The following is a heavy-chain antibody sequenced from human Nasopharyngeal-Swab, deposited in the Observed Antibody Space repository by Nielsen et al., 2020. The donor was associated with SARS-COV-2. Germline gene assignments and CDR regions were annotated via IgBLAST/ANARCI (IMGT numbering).Heavy chain of an antibody. CDR1: GYTFTSHY. V-gene: IGHV1-46*01. Sequence: ASVKVSCKASGYTFTSHYMHWVRQAPEQGLEWMGIINPSGGGTTYAQKFQGRVTMTRDTSTSTVYMELSSLRSEDTAVYYCARSYYDFWSGYLEYYYGMDVWGQGTTVTVSS. J-gene: IGHJ6*02. CDR3: ARSYYDFWSGYLEYYYGMDV. D-gene: IGHD3-3*01. CDR2: INPSGGGT.